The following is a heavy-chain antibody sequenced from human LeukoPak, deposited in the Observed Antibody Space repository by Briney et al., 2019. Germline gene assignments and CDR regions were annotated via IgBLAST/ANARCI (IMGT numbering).Heavy chain of an antibody. CDR2: INSKGGST. Sequence: GGSLRLSCSASGFTFSTYAMHWVRQAPGKGLEYVSTINSKGGSTYYADSVKGRFTISRDNSKNTLYLQMSSLRAEDTAVYYCVRSSSGWRMDYWGQGTLVTVSS. V-gene: IGHV3-64D*09. D-gene: IGHD6-19*01. J-gene: IGHJ4*02. CDR1: GFTFSTYA. CDR3: VRSSSGWRMDY.